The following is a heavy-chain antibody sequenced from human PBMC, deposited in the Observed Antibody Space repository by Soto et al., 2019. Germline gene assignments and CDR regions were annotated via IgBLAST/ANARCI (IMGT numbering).Heavy chain of an antibody. CDR3: ARRYCSSTSCYMGFDP. CDR1: GFSLSTYGMR. Sequence: GSGPTLANPTETRTLTCTFSGFSLSTYGMRVSWIRQSPGKALEWLARIDWDDGKFYSTSLKTRLSISKDTSKNQVVLTMTNMDPVDTATYYCARRYCSSTSCYMGFDPWGQGTRVTVSS. D-gene: IGHD2-2*02. V-gene: IGHV2-70*04. CDR2: IDWDDGK. J-gene: IGHJ5*02.